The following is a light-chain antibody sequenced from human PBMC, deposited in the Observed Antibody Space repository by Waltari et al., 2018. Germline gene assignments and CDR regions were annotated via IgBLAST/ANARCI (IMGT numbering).Light chain of an antibody. V-gene: IGKV3-20*01. CDR2: GAS. Sequence: EMVLTQSPGTLSLSPGERATLSCRASQSASSSDLAWYQQKPGQAPRLLIYGASSRATGMPDRFSGSGSGTDFTLTISRLEPEDFAVYYCQQYGSSRTFGQGTKVEIK. CDR1: QSASSSD. CDR3: QQYGSSRT. J-gene: IGKJ1*01.